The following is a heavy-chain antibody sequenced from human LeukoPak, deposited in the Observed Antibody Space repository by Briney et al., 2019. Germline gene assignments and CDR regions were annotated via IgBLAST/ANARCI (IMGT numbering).Heavy chain of an antibody. V-gene: IGHV3-23*01. D-gene: IGHD6-19*01. J-gene: IGHJ4*02. CDR1: GFTFSSYA. CDR2: ISGSTNSA. CDR3: ARGLDQAVAGTYYFDY. Sequence: GGSLRLSCAASGFTFSSYAMTWVRQAPGKGLEWVSVISGSTNSAYYADSVKGRFTISRDNAKNSLYLQMNSLRDEGTAVYYCARGLDQAVAGTYYFDYWGQGTLVTVSS.